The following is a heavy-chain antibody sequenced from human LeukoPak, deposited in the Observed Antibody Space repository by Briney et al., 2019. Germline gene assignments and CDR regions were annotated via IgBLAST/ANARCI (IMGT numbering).Heavy chain of an antibody. V-gene: IGHV3-30-3*01. Sequence: GGSLRLSCAASGFTFSSYAMHWVRQAPGKWLEWVAVISYDGSNKYYADSVKGRFTISRDNSKNTLYLQMNSLRAEDTAVYYCAREEYYDFWSGCKALNYYGMDVWGQGTTVTVSS. CDR3: AREEYYDFWSGCKALNYYGMDV. J-gene: IGHJ6*02. CDR2: ISYDGSNK. CDR1: GFTFSSYA. D-gene: IGHD3-3*01.